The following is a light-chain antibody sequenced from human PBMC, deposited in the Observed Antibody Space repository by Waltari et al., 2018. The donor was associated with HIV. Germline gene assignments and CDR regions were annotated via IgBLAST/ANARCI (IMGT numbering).Light chain of an antibody. Sequence: QSALTQPRSVSGSPGQSVTMSCAGTSNDVGGYNYVSWYQQHPGKAPKLMIYDVTKRPSGVPDRVSGSKSGNTASLTISGRQADDEADYYCCSYAGSYTGVFGTGTKVTVL. CDR1: SNDVGGYNY. CDR2: DVT. CDR3: CSYAGSYTGV. V-gene: IGLV2-11*01. J-gene: IGLJ1*01.